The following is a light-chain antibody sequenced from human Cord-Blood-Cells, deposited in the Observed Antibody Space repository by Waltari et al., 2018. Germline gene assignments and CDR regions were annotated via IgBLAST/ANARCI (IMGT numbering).Light chain of an antibody. CDR1: QSISSY. CDR3: QQSYSTPPLT. Sequence: DIQMTQSPSSLSASVGDRVTITCRESQSISSYLTWYQQKPWKAPKLLIYDASSLQSGVPSRFSGSGSGTDVTVTISSLQPEDFATYYCQQSYSTPPLTFGGGTKVEIK. J-gene: IGKJ4*01. V-gene: IGKV1-39*01. CDR2: DAS.